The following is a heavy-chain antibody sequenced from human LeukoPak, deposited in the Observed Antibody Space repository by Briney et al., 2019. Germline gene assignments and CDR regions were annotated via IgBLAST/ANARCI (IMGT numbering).Heavy chain of an antibody. CDR2: ISTRWGT. CDR1: GASISSGVYY. CDR3: ARLFGWELPVDY. D-gene: IGHD1-26*01. V-gene: IGHV4-61*02. Sequence: PSQTLSLTCTVSGASISSGVYYWSWIRQPAGKGLEWIGRISTRWGTNYNPSLKSRVIISLDTSKNQFSLKLSSVTAADTAVYYCARLFGWELPVDYWGQGTLVTVSS. J-gene: IGHJ4*02.